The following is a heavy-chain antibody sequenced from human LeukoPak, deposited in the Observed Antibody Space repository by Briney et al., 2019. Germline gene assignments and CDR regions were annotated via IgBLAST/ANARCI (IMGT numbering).Heavy chain of an antibody. CDR3: ARGRGRSSSKGGDY. Sequence: SETLSLTCAVYGGSFSGYYWSWLRQPPGKGLEWIGEINHSGSTNYNPSLKSRVTISVDTSKNQFSLKLSSVTAADTAVYYCARGRGRSSSKGGDYWGQGTLVTVSS. CDR1: GGSFSGYY. V-gene: IGHV4-34*01. CDR2: INHSGST. D-gene: IGHD6-6*01. J-gene: IGHJ4*02.